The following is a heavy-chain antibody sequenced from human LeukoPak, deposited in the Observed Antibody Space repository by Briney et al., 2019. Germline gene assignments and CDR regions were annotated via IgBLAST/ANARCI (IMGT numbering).Heavy chain of an antibody. CDR1: GFTVSSNE. D-gene: IGHD1-26*01. J-gene: IGHJ4*02. V-gene: IGHV3-38-3*01. CDR2: ISGGST. Sequence: GGSLRLSCAASGFTVSSNEMSWVRQAPGKGLEWVSSISGGSTYYADSRKGRFTISRDNAKNSLYLQMNSLRAEDTAVYYCARGLSSTGGFDYWGQGTLVTVSS. CDR3: ARGLSSTGGFDY.